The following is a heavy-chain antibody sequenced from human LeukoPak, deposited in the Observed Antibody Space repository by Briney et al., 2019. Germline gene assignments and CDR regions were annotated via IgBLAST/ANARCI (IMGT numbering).Heavy chain of an antibody. V-gene: IGHV3-23*01. CDR1: GFTFSDFA. J-gene: IGHJ4*02. CDR2: ITGTGGGT. Sequence: GGSLRLSCAASGFTFSDFAMSWVRQAPGKGLEWVSTITGTGGGTYYADSIKGRFTFFRDNSRNTLYLQMNSLRAEDTAVYYCAKTMGAIDHDYWGQGTLVTVSS. D-gene: IGHD1-26*01. CDR3: AKTMGAIDHDY.